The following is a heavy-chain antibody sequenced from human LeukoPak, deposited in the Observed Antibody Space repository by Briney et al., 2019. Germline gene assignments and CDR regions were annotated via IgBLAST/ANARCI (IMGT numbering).Heavy chain of an antibody. Sequence: SETLSLTCAVYGGSFSGYYWSWIRQPPGKGLEWIGEINHSGSTNYNPSLKSRVTISVDTSKNQFSLKLSSVTAADTAVYYCARAGGNGFEYFDLWGRGTLVTVSS. V-gene: IGHV4-34*01. CDR3: ARAGGNGFEYFDL. CDR1: GGSFSGYY. D-gene: IGHD4-23*01. CDR2: INHSGST. J-gene: IGHJ2*01.